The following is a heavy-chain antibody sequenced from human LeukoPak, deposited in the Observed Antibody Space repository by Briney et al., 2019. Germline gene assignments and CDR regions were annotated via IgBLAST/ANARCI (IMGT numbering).Heavy chain of an antibody. CDR3: ARDSDSVGYYYYYMDV. J-gene: IGHJ6*03. Sequence: GGSLRLSCAASGFTFSSYWMSWVRQAPGQGLEWVANIKQDGSEKYYVDSVKGRFTISRDNAKNSLYLQMNSLRAEDTAVYYCARDSDSVGYYYYYMDVWGKGTTVTVSS. V-gene: IGHV3-7*01. D-gene: IGHD3-10*01. CDR2: IKQDGSEK. CDR1: GFTFSSYW.